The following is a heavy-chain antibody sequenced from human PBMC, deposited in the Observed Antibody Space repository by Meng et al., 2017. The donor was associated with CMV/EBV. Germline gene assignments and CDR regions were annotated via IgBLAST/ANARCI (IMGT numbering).Heavy chain of an antibody. V-gene: IGHV1-69*12. Sequence: QGQRVQSGAEGKMPGSWVKVSCKASGGTFSSYATSGRRQAPGQGLEWMGGIIPIFGTANYAQKFQGRVTITADESTSTAYMELSSLRSEDTAVYYCARRGSYYGSGSYYNWFDPWGQGTLVTVSS. D-gene: IGHD3-10*01. CDR3: ARRGSYYGSGSYYNWFDP. CDR2: IIPIFGTA. CDR1: GGTFSSYA. J-gene: IGHJ5*02.